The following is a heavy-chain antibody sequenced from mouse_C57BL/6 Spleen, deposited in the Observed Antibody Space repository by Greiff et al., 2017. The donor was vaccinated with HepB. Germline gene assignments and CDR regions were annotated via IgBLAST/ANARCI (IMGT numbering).Heavy chain of an antibody. CDR2: INPGSGGT. CDR1: GYAFTNYL. J-gene: IGHJ4*01. V-gene: IGHV1-54*01. D-gene: IGHD2-5*01. CDR3: AREEDYSNPGYYAMDY. Sequence: QVQLQQSGAELVRPGTSVKVSCKASGYAFTNYLIEWVKQRPGQGLEWIGVINPGSGGTNYNEKFKGKATLTADKSSSTAYMQLSSLTSEDSAVYFCAREEDYSNPGYYAMDYWGQGTSVTVSS.